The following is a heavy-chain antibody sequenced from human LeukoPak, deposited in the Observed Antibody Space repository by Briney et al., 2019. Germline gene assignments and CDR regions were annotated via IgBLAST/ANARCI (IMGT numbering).Heavy chain of an antibody. Sequence: SETLSLTCTVSGGSISSYYWSWIRQPAGKGLEWIGRIYTSGSTNYNPSLKSRVTMSVDTSKNQFYLKLSSVTAADTAVYYCARHYYDSSGYYRFDYWGQGTLVTVSS. CDR3: ARHYYDSSGYYRFDY. D-gene: IGHD3-22*01. V-gene: IGHV4-4*07. J-gene: IGHJ4*02. CDR2: IYTSGST. CDR1: GGSISSYY.